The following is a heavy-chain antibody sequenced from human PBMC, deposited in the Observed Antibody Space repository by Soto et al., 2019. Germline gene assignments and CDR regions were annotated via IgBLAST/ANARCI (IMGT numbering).Heavy chain of an antibody. CDR3: ASPLGY. CDR1: GASINSDY. J-gene: IGHJ4*02. V-gene: IGHV4-4*07. CDR2: IYTSGST. Sequence: PSETLSLTCTVSGASINSDYWSWIRQPAGKGLEWIGRIYTSGSTNYNPSLRSRVTMSVDTSKNQFSLKLSSVTAADAAVYYCASPLGYWGQGTLVTVSS.